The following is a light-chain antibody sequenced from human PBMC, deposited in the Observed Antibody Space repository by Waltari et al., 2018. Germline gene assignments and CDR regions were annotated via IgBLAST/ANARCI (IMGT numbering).Light chain of an antibody. CDR3: QQGDTSPPT. CDR1: QDISTS. V-gene: IGKV1-12*01. CDR2: HSS. Sequence: EIHMTQSPSSVSASVGDRVSISCRASQDISTSLAWYQQKSGKAPSLLIYHSSTLQSGVPSRFSGAGTGTDFTLTFNNLHPEDFATYFCQQGDTSPPTFGPGTKVELK. J-gene: IGKJ1*01.